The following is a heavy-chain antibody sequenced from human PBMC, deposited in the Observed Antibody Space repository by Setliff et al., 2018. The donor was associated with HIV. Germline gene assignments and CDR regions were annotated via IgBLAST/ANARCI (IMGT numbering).Heavy chain of an antibody. Sequence: SETLSLTCNVSGGSIRSSSYYWAWIRQPPGKGLEWIGSIDYNEITYYNPSLKSRVTLSVDTPKNQFSLYLSSVTASDTAVYYCASLFRLSGFWISFLPDYWGQGILVTVSS. V-gene: IGHV4-39*01. J-gene: IGHJ4*02. CDR2: IDYNEIT. CDR3: ASLFRLSGFWISFLPDY. D-gene: IGHD3-3*01. CDR1: GGSIRSSSYY.